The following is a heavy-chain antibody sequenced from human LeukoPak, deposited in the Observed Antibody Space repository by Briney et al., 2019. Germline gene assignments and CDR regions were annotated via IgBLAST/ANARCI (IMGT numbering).Heavy chain of an antibody. J-gene: IGHJ4*02. CDR2: FDPEDGET. D-gene: IGHD4-17*01. V-gene: IGHV1-24*01. CDR3: ATRSSTVTHIEKKAHYFDY. Sequence: ASVKVSCKVSGYTLTELSMHWVRQAPGKGLEWMGGFDPEDGETIYAQKFQGRVTMTEDTSTGTAYMELSSLRSDDTAVYYCATRSSTVTHIEKKAHYFDYWGQGTLVTVSS. CDR1: GYTLTELS.